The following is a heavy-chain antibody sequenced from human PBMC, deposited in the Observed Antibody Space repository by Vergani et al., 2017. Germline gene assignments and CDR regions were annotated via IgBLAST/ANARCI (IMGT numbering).Heavy chain of an antibody. CDR1: GFTVSSNY. V-gene: IGHV3-66*01. CDR2: IYSGGST. D-gene: IGHD3-10*01. J-gene: IGHJ6*02. Sequence: EVQLVESGGGLVQPGGSLRLSCAASGFTVSSNYMSWVRQAPGKGLEWVSVIYSGGSTYYADSVKGRFTISRDNSKNTLYLQMNSLRAEDTAVYYCARDRTMVRGVYYYYCGMDVWGQGTTVTVSS. CDR3: ARDRTMVRGVYYYYCGMDV.